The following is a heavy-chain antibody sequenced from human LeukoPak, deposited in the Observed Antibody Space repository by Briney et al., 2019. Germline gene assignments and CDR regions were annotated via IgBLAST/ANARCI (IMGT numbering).Heavy chain of an antibody. V-gene: IGHV3-33*01. J-gene: IGHJ6*02. Sequence: GGSLRLSCAASGFTFSSYGMHWVRQAPGKGLEWVAVIWYDGSNKYYADSVKGRLTISRDNSKNTLYLQMNSLRAEDTAVYYCASQGSGRRNYYYYYGMDVWGQGTTVTVSS. CDR1: GFTFSSYG. CDR2: IWYDGSNK. D-gene: IGHD3-10*01. CDR3: ASQGSGRRNYYYYYGMDV.